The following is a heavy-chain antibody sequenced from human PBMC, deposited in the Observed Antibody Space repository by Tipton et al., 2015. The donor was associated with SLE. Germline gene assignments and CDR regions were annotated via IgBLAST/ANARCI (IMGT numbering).Heavy chain of an antibody. Sequence: QLVQSGPEVKKPGASVKVSCKASGYTFTNYGISWVRQAPGQGLEWMGWISAYNGNTNYAQKLQGRVTMTTDTSTSTAYMELRSLRSDDTAVYYCAISRGYSSSRGVNYFDYWGQGTLVTVSS. V-gene: IGHV1-18*01. J-gene: IGHJ4*02. CDR1: GYTFTNYG. D-gene: IGHD6-13*01. CDR3: AISRGYSSSRGVNYFDY. CDR2: ISAYNGNT.